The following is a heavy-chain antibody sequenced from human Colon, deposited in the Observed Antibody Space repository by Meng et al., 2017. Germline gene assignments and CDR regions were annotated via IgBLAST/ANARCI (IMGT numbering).Heavy chain of an antibody. J-gene: IGHJ4*02. CDR3: ARHGGWHFDY. D-gene: IGHD6-19*01. V-gene: IGHV4-4*02. CDR2: IYLSGSP. CDR1: GGSISSSNY. Sequence: VELQGSGPGLVEPSGPLSLTCAVSGGSISSSNYWSWVRQPPGKGLEWIGQIYLSGSPSYNPSLESRVTISVDKSKNQLSLRLTSVTAADTAIYYCARHGGWHFDYWGQGTLVTVSS.